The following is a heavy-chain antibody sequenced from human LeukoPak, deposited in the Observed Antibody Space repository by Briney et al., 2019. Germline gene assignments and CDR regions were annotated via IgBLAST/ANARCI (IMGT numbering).Heavy chain of an antibody. V-gene: IGHV3-21*01. J-gene: IGHJ6*03. CDR1: GFTFSIYG. Sequence: PGGSLRLSCAASGFTFSIYGMNWVRQAPGKGLEWVSSTSSTGGDIYYADSVRGRFTISRDNAKNSLYLQLNRLRAEDTAVYFCATDDRDYYYYYMDVWGKGTTLTVSS. D-gene: IGHD3-10*01. CDR2: TSSTGGDI. CDR3: ATDDRDYYYYYMDV.